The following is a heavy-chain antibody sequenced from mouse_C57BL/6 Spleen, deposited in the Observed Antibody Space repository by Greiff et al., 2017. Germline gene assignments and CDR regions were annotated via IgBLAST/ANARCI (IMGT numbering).Heavy chain of an antibody. Sequence: VQRQQSGAALVRPGASVKLSCTASGFNIKDDYMHWVKQRPEQGLEWIGWIDPENGDTESASKFQGKAPITADTSSNTAYLHLSSLTSEDTAVYYCTPLYYCSTPAFDVWGTGTTVTVSS. CDR3: TPLYYCSTPAFDV. V-gene: IGHV14-4*01. J-gene: IGHJ1*03. D-gene: IGHD1-1*01. CDR2: IDPENGDT. CDR1: GFNIKDDY.